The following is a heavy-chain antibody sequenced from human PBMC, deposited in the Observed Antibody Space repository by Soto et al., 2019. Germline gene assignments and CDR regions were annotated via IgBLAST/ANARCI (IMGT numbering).Heavy chain of an antibody. D-gene: IGHD3-3*01. V-gene: IGHV1-46*01. Sequence: ASVKVSCKASGYTFTSYYMHWVRQAPGQGLEWMGIINPSGGSTSYAQKFQGRVTMTRDTSTSTVYMELSSLRSEDTAVYYCARGLPSFWVLSHPRFDYWGQGTLVAVSS. CDR2: INPSGGST. CDR3: ARGLPSFWVLSHPRFDY. CDR1: GYTFTSYY. J-gene: IGHJ4*02.